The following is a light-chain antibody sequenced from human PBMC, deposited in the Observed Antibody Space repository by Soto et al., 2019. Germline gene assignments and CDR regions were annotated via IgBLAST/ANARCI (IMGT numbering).Light chain of an antibody. CDR2: AAS. V-gene: IGKV1-8*01. CDR1: QGISSY. CDR3: EQYYSYAT. J-gene: IGKJ1*01. Sequence: AIRMTQSPSSLSASTGDRVTITCRASQGISSYLAWYQQKPGKAPQLLIYAASTLKSGVPSRFSGSGSGTDFTLTVSCLQSEEFATYYCEQYYSYATFGQGTKVEIK.